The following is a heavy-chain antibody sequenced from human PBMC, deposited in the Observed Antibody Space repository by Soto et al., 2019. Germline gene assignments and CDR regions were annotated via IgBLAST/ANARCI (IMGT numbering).Heavy chain of an antibody. J-gene: IGHJ3*02. V-gene: IGHV3-7*01. CDR3: ARDQNYNILSDYYDAFDI. CDR1: GFTFSTYW. Sequence: EEQLVESGGGLVQPGGSLRLSCAASGFTFSTYWLSWVRQAPGKGLEWVANINQDGSVKYYLDSVKGRFTISRDNAKNQLYLQMNSLRAEDTAVYYCARDQNYNILSDYYDAFDIWGQGTMVTVSS. D-gene: IGHD3-9*01. CDR2: INQDGSVK.